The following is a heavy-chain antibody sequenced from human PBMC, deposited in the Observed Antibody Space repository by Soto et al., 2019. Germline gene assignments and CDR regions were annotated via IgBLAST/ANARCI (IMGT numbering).Heavy chain of an antibody. CDR1: GFTFSSYW. J-gene: IGHJ3*02. CDR2: INSDGSST. D-gene: IGHD3-10*01. Sequence: PGGSLRLSCAASGFTFSSYWMHWVRQAPGKGLVWVSRINSDGSSTSYADSVKGRFTISRDNAKNTLYLQMNGLRAEDTAVYYCAREVLLWFGEPGEAFDIWGQGTMVTVSS. V-gene: IGHV3-74*01. CDR3: AREVLLWFGEPGEAFDI.